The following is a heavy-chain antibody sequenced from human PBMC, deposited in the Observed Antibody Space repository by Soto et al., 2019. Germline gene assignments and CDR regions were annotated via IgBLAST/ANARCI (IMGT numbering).Heavy chain of an antibody. Sequence: AGGSLRLSCAASGFTFSNAWMSWVRQAPGKGLEWVGRIKSKTDGGTTDYAAPVKGRFTISRDDSKNTLYLQMNSLKTEDTAVYYCTTHPYREYYFDYWGQGTLVTVSS. CDR1: GFTFSNAW. CDR2: IKSKTDGGTT. CDR3: TTHPYREYYFDY. V-gene: IGHV3-15*01. J-gene: IGHJ4*02.